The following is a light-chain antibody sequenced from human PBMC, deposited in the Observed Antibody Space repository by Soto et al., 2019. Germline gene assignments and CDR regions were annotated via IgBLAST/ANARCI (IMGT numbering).Light chain of an antibody. CDR2: RAS. J-gene: IGKJ4*01. V-gene: IGKV1-12*01. Sequence: DIQMTQSPSSVSASVGDRVTITCRASQGITSWLAWYQQKPGKAPKLLIYRASNLQSGDPSRFSGSGSGTDFTLTIRGLQPADFATYYCQQTTTFPLPFGGGTKVAIK. CDR1: QGITSW. CDR3: QQTTTFPLP.